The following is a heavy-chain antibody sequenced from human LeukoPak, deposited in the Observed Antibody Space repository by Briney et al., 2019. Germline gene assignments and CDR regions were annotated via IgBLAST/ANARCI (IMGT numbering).Heavy chain of an antibody. CDR2: IDSSGTTI. V-gene: IGHV3-48*03. CDR3: ARENNYDFLTDSYSLSYYMDV. Sequence: GGSLRLSCAASGFTFSSYAMHWVRQAPGKGLEWVANIDSSGTTIYYAASVKGRFTISRDNAKSSLYLQMNSLRAEDTAVYYCARENNYDFLTDSYSLSYYMDVWGKGTTVTISS. D-gene: IGHD3-9*01. CDR1: GFTFSSYA. J-gene: IGHJ6*03.